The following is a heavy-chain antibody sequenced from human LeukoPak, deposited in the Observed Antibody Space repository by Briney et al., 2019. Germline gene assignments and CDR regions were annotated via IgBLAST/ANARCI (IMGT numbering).Heavy chain of an antibody. V-gene: IGHV3-30*04. CDR2: ISYDGSNK. D-gene: IGHD5-24*01. CDR1: GFTFSSYA. CDR3: ARDKGEMATTIFDY. Sequence: GGSLRLSCAASGFTFSSYAMHWVCQAPGKGLEWVAVISYDGSNKYYADSVKGRFTISRDNSKNTLYLQMNSLRAEDTAVYYCARDKGEMATTIFDYWGQGTLVTVSS. J-gene: IGHJ4*02.